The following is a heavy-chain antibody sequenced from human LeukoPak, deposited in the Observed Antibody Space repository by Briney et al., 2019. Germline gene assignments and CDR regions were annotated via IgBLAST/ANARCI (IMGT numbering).Heavy chain of an antibody. J-gene: IGHJ5*02. Sequence: ASVKVSCKASGYTFTSYAMHWVRQAPGQRLEWMGWINAGNGNTKYSQKFQGRVTTTRDTSASTAYMELSSLRSEDTAVYYCARDPIVVVPAATATNWFDPWGQGTLVTVSS. D-gene: IGHD2-2*01. CDR2: INAGNGNT. CDR3: ARDPIVVVPAATATNWFDP. V-gene: IGHV1-3*01. CDR1: GYTFTSYA.